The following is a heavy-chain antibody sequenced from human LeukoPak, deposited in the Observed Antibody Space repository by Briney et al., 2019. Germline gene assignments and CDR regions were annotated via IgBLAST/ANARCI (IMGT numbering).Heavy chain of an antibody. Sequence: PSETLPLTCAVYGGSFSGYYWSWIRQPPGKGLEWIGEINHSGSTNYNPSLKSRVTISVDTSKNQFSLKLSSVTAADTAVYYCASARKSIAARPGRFDYWGQGTLVTVSS. J-gene: IGHJ4*02. CDR1: GGSFSGYY. CDR3: ASARKSIAARPGRFDY. D-gene: IGHD6-6*01. CDR2: INHSGST. V-gene: IGHV4-34*01.